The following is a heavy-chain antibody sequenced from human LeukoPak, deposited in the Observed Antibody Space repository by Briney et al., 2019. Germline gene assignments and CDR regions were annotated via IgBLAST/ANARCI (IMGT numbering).Heavy chain of an antibody. J-gene: IGHJ4*02. CDR3: ARDIGHSLLVTYFDY. V-gene: IGHV4-39*07. CDR1: GGSISSSSYY. D-gene: IGHD2-8*02. CDR2: IYYSGST. Sequence: PSETLSLTCTVSGGSISSSSYYWGWIRQPPGKGLEWIGSIYYSGSTYYNPSLKSRVTISVDTSKNQFSLKLSSVTAADTAVYYCARDIGHSLLVTYFDYWGQGTLVTVSS.